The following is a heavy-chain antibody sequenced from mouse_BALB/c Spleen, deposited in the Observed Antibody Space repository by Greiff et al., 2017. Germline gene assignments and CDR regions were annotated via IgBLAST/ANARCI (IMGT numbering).Heavy chain of an antibody. D-gene: IGHD2-3*01. CDR3: NARWLLRAMDY. V-gene: IGHV14-4*02. CDR1: GFNIKDYY. Sequence: EVQLQQSGAELVRSGASVKLSCTASGFNIKDYYMHWVKQRPEQGLEWIGWIDPENGDTEYAPKFQGKATMTADTSSNTAYLQLSSLTSEDTAVYYCNARWLLRAMDYWGQGTSVTVSA. J-gene: IGHJ4*01. CDR2: IDPENGDT.